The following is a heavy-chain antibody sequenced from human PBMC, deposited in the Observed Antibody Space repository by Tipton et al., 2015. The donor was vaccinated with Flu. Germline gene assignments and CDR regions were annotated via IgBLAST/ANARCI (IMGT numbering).Heavy chain of an antibody. CDR3: ARDLWNDRRAYYYYGVDV. V-gene: IGHV4-39*07. Sequence: LRLSCTVSGDSITTSHYYWGWIRQPPGRGLEWIGNIYHDGNTYYNPSLKSRLTISVDTSKRQFSLRLTSVTAADTAVYYCARDLWNDRRAYYYYGVDVWGQGTTVTVSS. J-gene: IGHJ6*02. CDR2: IYHDGNT. D-gene: IGHD1-1*01. CDR1: GDSITTSHYY.